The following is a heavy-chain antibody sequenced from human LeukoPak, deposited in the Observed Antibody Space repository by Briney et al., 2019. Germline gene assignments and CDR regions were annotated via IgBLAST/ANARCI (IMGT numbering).Heavy chain of an antibody. CDR2: MVPMFGTP. Sequence: ASVKVSCKASGGIFSRYSISWVRQAPGQGLEWMGGMVPMFGTPNYAQKFQGRVTMTRDTSTSTVYMELSSLRSEDTAVYYCARGRRFLEWSTMGYWGQGALVTVSS. CDR3: ARGRRFLEWSTMGY. J-gene: IGHJ4*02. D-gene: IGHD3-3*01. V-gene: IGHV1-69*05. CDR1: GGIFSRYS.